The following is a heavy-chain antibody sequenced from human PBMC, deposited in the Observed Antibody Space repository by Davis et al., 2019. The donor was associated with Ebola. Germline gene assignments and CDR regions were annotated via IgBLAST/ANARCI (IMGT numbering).Heavy chain of an antibody. J-gene: IGHJ3*02. CDR2: LYSGGPT. V-gene: IGHV3-53*01. CDR1: GVTITTNY. D-gene: IGHD2-2*01. CDR3: AKGKGYCSAISCYSYDAFGS. Sequence: GESLKISCSASGVTITTNYMSWVRQVSGKGPEWVSLLYSGGPTTYADSVKGRFSIDRDNSKNSVYLQMHSLRAEDTAVYYCAKGKGYCSAISCYSYDAFGSWGQGTMVTVS.